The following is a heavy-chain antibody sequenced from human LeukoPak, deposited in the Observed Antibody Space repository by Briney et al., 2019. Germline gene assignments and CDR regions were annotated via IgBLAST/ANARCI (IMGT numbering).Heavy chain of an antibody. D-gene: IGHD4-23*01. J-gene: IGHJ5*02. Sequence: SETLSLTCTVSGGSISSYYWSWIRQPPGKGLEWIGYIYYSGSTNYNPSLKSRVTISVDTSKNQFSLKLSSVTAAGTAVYYCAAGVGNTGWFDPWGQGTLVTVSS. V-gene: IGHV4-59*01. CDR1: GGSISSYY. CDR2: IYYSGST. CDR3: AAGVGNTGWFDP.